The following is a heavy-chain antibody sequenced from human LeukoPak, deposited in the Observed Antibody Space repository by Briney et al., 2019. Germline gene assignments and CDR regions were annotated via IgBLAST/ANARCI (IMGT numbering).Heavy chain of an antibody. V-gene: IGHV1-8*03. D-gene: IGHD3-10*01. Sequence: GASVKVSCKASGYTFTSYDINWVRQATGQGLGWMGWMNPNSGNTGYAQKFQGRVTITRNTSISTAYMELSSLRSEDTAVYYCAVNYYGSGSYYRDDYWGQGTLVTVSS. CDR2: MNPNSGNT. CDR3: AVNYYGSGSYYRDDY. CDR1: GYTFTSYD. J-gene: IGHJ4*02.